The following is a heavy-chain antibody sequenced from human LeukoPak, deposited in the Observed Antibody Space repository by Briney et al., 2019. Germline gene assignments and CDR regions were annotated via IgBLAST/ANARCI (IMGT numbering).Heavy chain of an antibody. J-gene: IGHJ5*02. CDR1: GFISSNYV. CDR3: AYDGAA. V-gene: IGHV3-30*04. CDR2: ISYDGSQK. Sequence: GGSLRLSCAASGFISSNYVTHWVRQAPGKGLEWVAVISYDGSQKYHADSVKGRFIISRDNSKSTLYLQMNSLRVEDTAVYFCAYDGAAWGQGTLVSVSS. D-gene: IGHD3-16*01.